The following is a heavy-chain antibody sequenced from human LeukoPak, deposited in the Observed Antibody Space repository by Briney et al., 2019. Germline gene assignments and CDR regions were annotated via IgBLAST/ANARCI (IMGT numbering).Heavy chain of an antibody. Sequence: SETPSLTCAVYGGSFSGYYWSWIRQPPGKGLEWIGEINHSGSTNYNPSLKSRVTISVDTSKNQFSLKLSSVTAADTAVYYCARGRGLRYFDWLGTGDYWGQGTLVTVSS. D-gene: IGHD3-9*01. J-gene: IGHJ4*02. CDR1: GGSFSGYY. V-gene: IGHV4-34*01. CDR2: INHSGST. CDR3: ARGRGLRYFDWLGTGDY.